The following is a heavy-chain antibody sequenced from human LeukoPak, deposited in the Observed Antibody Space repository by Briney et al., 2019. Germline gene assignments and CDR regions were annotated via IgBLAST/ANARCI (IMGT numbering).Heavy chain of an antibody. CDR1: GVSFSSGDYY. Sequence: SQTLSLTCTVSGVSFSSGDYYWSWIRQPPGKGLEWIGYINYSGSTNYNPSLKSRVTISVDTSKNQFSLKLSSVTAADTAVYYCARSLRGGRDAFDIWGQGTMVTVSS. CDR3: ARSLRGGRDAFDI. J-gene: IGHJ3*02. V-gene: IGHV4-30-4*08. CDR2: INYSGST.